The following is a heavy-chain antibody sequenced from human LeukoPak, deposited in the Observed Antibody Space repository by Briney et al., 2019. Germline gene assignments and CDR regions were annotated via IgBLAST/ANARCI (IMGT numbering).Heavy chain of an antibody. Sequence: PSETLSLTCTASGVSISSGSYSWCWIRQPAGKGLEWIGRIYASGCTNYNPYLKSRVTISVDTSKNQFSLKLSSVTAADTAVYYCARSWGIFGVVRYAFDIWGQGTMVTVSS. V-gene: IGHV4-61*02. CDR1: GVSISSGSYS. CDR3: ARSWGIFGVVRYAFDI. CDR2: IYASGCT. D-gene: IGHD3-3*01. J-gene: IGHJ3*02.